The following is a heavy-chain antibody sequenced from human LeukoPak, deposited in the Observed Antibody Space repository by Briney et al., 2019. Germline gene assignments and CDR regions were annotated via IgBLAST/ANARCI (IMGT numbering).Heavy chain of an antibody. V-gene: IGHV1-8*01. Sequence: ASVKVSCKASGYTFASYDINWVRQATGQGLEWMGWMNPNSGNTGYAQKFQGRVTMTRNTSISTAYMELSSLRSEDTAVYYCARGFRWTGGLLYYWGQGTLVTVSS. D-gene: IGHD2-15*01. J-gene: IGHJ4*02. CDR3: ARGFRWTGGLLYY. CDR1: GYTFASYD. CDR2: MNPNSGNT.